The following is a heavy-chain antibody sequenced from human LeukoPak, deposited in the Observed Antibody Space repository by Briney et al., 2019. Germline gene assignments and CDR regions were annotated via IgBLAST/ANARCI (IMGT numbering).Heavy chain of an antibody. CDR2: ISSDGTNK. D-gene: IGHD2-21*01. J-gene: IGHJ4*02. V-gene: IGHV3-30*04. Sequence: GRCLSLSRPASVFTFSDYAMHWVRQPPAKGREGVAVISSDGTNKYYAESVRGRFTISRDKSANTLYLYMNSLTAADTSVYYCTLTALAVVYYFDYWGQGTLVTVSS. CDR1: VFTFSDYA. CDR3: TLTALAVVYYFDY.